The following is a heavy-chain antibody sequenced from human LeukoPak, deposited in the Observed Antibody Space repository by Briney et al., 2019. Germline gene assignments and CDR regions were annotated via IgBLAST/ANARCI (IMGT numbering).Heavy chain of an antibody. CDR2: ISYDGSNK. CDR1: GFTFKSYG. CDR3: AKSGIEAAGSLVYFDY. D-gene: IGHD6-13*01. Sequence: GRSLRLSCVASGFTFKSYGMHWVRQAPGKGLEWVAIISYDGSNKYYTDSVKGRFTISRDNSKNTLCLQMNSLRAEDTAVYYCAKSGIEAAGSLVYFDYWGQGTLVTASS. V-gene: IGHV3-30*18. J-gene: IGHJ4*02.